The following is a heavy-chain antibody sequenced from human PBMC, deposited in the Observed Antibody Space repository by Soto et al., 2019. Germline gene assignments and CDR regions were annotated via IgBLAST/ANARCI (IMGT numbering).Heavy chain of an antibody. CDR1: GGSISSYY. J-gene: IGHJ5*02. CDR3: ARVGPWVPYYYDSSPYTFENWFDP. Sequence: SETLSLTCTVSGGSISSYYWSWIRQPPGKGLEWIGYINHSGSTNYNPSLKSRVTISVDTSKNQFSLILNSVTAADTAVYYCARVGPWVPYYYDSSPYTFENWFDPWGQGTLVTVSS. CDR2: INHSGST. V-gene: IGHV4-59*08. D-gene: IGHD3-22*01.